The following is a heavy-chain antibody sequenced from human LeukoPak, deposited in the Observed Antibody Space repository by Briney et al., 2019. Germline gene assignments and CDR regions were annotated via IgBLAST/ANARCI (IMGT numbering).Heavy chain of an antibody. CDR1: GFSVSTNY. CDR2: ISNHGTT. CDR3: AKDRRLAAFDY. J-gene: IGHJ4*02. Sequence: GGSLRLSCAASGFSVSTNYMIWVRQAPGMGLECVSVISNHGTTYYADSVKGRFSISRDNSKNTVFLQMNSLGAEDTAVYYCAKDRRLAAFDYGGQGTLVTVSS. V-gene: IGHV3-53*01. D-gene: IGHD6-25*01.